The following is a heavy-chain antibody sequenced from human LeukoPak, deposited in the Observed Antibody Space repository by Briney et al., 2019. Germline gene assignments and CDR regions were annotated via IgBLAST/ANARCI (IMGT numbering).Heavy chain of an antibody. Sequence: ASVKVSCKASGYTFTGYYMHWVRQAPGQGLEWMGWINPNSGGTNYAQKFQGRVTMTRDTSISTAYMELSRLRSDGTAVYYCARDGALGGPGDFDYWGQGTLVTVSS. V-gene: IGHV1-2*02. D-gene: IGHD1-14*01. CDR2: INPNSGGT. CDR1: GYTFTGYY. J-gene: IGHJ4*02. CDR3: ARDGALGGPGDFDY.